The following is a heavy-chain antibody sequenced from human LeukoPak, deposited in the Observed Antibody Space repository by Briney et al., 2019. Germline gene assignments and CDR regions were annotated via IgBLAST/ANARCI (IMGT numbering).Heavy chain of an antibody. CDR3: ARGVGGYSYGTDY. CDR2: IWYDGSNK. J-gene: IGHJ4*02. Sequence: GRSLRLSCAASGFTFSSYGMHWVRQAPGKGLEWVAVIWYDGSNKYYADSVKGRFTISRDNSKNTLYLQMNSLRAEDTAVYYCARGVGGYSYGTDYWGQETLVTVSS. CDR1: GFTFSSYG. D-gene: IGHD5-18*01. V-gene: IGHV3-33*01.